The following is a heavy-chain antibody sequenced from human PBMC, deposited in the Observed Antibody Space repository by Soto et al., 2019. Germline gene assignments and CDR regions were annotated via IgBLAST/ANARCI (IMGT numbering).Heavy chain of an antibody. J-gene: IGHJ5*02. D-gene: IGHD2-2*01. V-gene: IGHV3-53*01. CDR1: GLTVSSND. CDR2: IYSGGSK. CDR3: VRDQCRTTRCYPDYFDP. Sequence: EVQLVEAGGGLIQPGGSLRLSCAASGLTVSSNDMSWVRQSPGKGLEWVSVIYSGGSKHDADSVKGRFTISRDNSKNMVSLLISSLRVEDSAVYYCVRDQCRTTRCYPDYFDPWGQGTQVTVSS.